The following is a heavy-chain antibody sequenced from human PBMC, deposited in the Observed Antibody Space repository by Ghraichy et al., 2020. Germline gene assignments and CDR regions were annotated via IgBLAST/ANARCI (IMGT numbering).Heavy chain of an antibody. V-gene: IGHV3-23*01. CDR1: GFTFSSYA. Sequence: GGSLRLSCAASGFTFSSYATTWVRRAPGKGLEWVAGISGGGGRIHYADSVRGRFTISRANSRSTLYLQMDSLRAEDTAVYYCTKDLKSYDFWSGYYGMDVWGQGTTVTVSS. J-gene: IGHJ6*02. D-gene: IGHD3-3*01. CDR3: TKDLKSYDFWSGYYGMDV. CDR2: ISGGGGRI.